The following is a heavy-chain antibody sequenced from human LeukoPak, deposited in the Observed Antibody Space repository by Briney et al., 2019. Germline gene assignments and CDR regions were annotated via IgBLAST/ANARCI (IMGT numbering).Heavy chain of an antibody. D-gene: IGHD3-10*01. CDR2: ISGSGGST. Sequence: TGGSLRLSCAASGFTFSSYAMSWVRQAPGKGLEWVSAISGSGGSTYYADSVKGRFTISRDNSKNTLYLQMNSLRAEDTAVYYCAKDLDTMVRGPLDYWGQGTLVTVSS. CDR1: GFTFSSYA. V-gene: IGHV3-23*01. CDR3: AKDLDTMVRGPLDY. J-gene: IGHJ4*02.